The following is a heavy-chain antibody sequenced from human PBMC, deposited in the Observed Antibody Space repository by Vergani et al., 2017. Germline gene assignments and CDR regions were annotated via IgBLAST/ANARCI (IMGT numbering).Heavy chain of an antibody. V-gene: IGHV3-30*18. J-gene: IGHJ6*02. D-gene: IGHD3-9*01. CDR1: GFTFSSYG. CDR3: AKDWVLRYFENGNYYGMDV. CDR2: ISYDGSNK. Sequence: QVQLVESGGGLVKPGGSLRLSCAASGFTFSSYGMHWVRQAPGKGLEWVAVISYDGSNKYYADSVKGRFTISRDNSKNTLYLQMNSLRAEDTAVYYCAKDWVLRYFENGNYYGMDVWGQGTTVTVSS.